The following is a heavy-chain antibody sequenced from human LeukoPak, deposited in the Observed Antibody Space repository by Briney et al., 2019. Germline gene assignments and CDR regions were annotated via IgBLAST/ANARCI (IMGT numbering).Heavy chain of an antibody. V-gene: IGHV4-59*01. Sequence: SETLSLTCTVSDGAIAGYSWSWIRQPPGKGLEWIGYIYYSGDTNYNPSLQSRVTVSVDTSKNQFSLKLTSVTAADTAVYYCVKSNGYGLIDIWGQGTMVTVSS. CDR3: VKSNGYGLIDI. J-gene: IGHJ3*02. CDR1: DGAIAGYS. CDR2: IYYSGDT. D-gene: IGHD3-22*01.